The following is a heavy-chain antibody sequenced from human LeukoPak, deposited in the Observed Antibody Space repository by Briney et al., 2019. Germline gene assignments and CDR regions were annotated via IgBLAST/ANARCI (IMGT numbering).Heavy chain of an antibody. D-gene: IGHD2-2*01. CDR2: INPNSGGT. CDR1: GYTFTSYG. Sequence: GASVKVSCKASGYTFTSYGISWVRQAPGQGLEWMGWINPNSGGTNYAQKFQGRVTMTRDTSISTAYMELSRLRSDDTAVYYCARVIVVVPAAFFDYWGQGTLVTVSS. CDR3: ARVIVVVPAAFFDY. V-gene: IGHV1-2*02. J-gene: IGHJ4*02.